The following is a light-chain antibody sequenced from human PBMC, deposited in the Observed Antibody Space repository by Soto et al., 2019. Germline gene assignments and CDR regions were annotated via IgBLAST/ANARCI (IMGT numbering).Light chain of an antibody. J-gene: IGLJ1*01. CDR3: AAWDDRLRGYV. CDR2: YSN. Sequence: QSVLTQSASASGTPGQRVTISCSGGTSNIGTNAVYWFQLLPGTAPKLLIYYSNHRPSGISDRFSGSKSGTSASLAISGLRPEDEADYYCAAWDDRLRGYVFATGTTLTVL. V-gene: IGLV1-47*01. CDR1: TSNIGTNA.